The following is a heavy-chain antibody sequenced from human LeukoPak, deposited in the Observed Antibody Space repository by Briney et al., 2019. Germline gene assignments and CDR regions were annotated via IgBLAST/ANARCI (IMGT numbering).Heavy chain of an antibody. Sequence: SETLSLTCTVSGGSISSGVSYWSWIRQHPGKGLEWIAYIYYSGSSSYNPSLKSRVTISVDTSKNQFSLKLSSVTAADTAVYYCARRSRVKTPLYYDRSEYYFDYWGQGTLVTVSS. D-gene: IGHD3-22*01. CDR2: IYYSGSS. V-gene: IGHV4-31*03. CDR1: GGSISSGVSY. J-gene: IGHJ4*02. CDR3: ARRSRVKTPLYYDRSEYYFDY.